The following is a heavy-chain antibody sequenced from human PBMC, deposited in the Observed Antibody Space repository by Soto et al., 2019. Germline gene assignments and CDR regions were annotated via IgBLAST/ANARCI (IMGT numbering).Heavy chain of an antibody. CDR1: GGSISSSNW. J-gene: IGHJ6*02. D-gene: IGHD6-13*01. CDR2: IYHSGST. CDR3: ARVRSSSWYYYYYGMDV. V-gene: IGHV4-4*02. Sequence: QVQLQESGPGLVKPSGTLSLTCAVSGGSISSSNWWSWVRQPPGKGLEWIGEIYHSGSTNYNPSPKTRVTISADKSKNHFALKLSSVTAADTAVYYCARVRSSSWYYYYYGMDVWGQGTTVTVSS.